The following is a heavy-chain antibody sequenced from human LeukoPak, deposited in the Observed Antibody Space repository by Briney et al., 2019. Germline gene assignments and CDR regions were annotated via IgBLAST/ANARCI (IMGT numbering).Heavy chain of an antibody. D-gene: IGHD4-17*01. CDR2: IIPILGIA. CDR3: ARCSTTLNDFDY. CDR1: GGTFSSYA. Sequence: GSSVKVSCKASGGTFSSYAISWVRQAPGQGLEWMGRIIPILGIANYAQKFQGRVTITADKSTSTAYMGLSSLRSEDTAVYYCARCSTTLNDFDYWGQGTLVTVSS. J-gene: IGHJ4*02. V-gene: IGHV1-69*04.